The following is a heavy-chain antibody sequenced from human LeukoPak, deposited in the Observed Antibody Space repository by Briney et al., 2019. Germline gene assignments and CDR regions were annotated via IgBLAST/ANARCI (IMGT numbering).Heavy chain of an antibody. CDR2: SKNDGSST. J-gene: IGHJ3*02. CDR3: ARELPRIGGQTDASDI. V-gene: IGHV3-74*01. Sequence: AGGSLRLSCAVSGFTSSGDWMHWVRQAPGKGLVWVSRSKNDGSSTSYADSVKGRFTISRDNAKNTLYLQMNSLRAEDTAVYYCARELPRIGGQTDASDIWGRGTMVTVS. D-gene: IGHD3-16*01. CDR1: GFTSSGDW.